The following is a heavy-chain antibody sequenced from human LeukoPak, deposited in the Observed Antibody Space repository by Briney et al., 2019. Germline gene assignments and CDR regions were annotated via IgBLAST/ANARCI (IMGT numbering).Heavy chain of an antibody. CDR3: TRAVAGHPD. V-gene: IGHV4-34*01. Sequence: PSETLSLTCAVSGVPFSNYYWSWVRQSPTKGLEWIGEINHSGYTSYNPSLKSRVTISIDTSKNQFSLMVTSMTAADTGVYYCTRAVAGHPDWGQGTLVTVSS. D-gene: IGHD6-19*01. CDR1: GVPFSNYY. CDR2: INHSGYT. J-gene: IGHJ4*02.